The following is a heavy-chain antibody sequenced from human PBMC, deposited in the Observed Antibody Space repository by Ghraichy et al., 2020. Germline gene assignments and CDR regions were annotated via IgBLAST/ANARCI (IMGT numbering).Heavy chain of an antibody. CDR2: IYYTGST. V-gene: IGHV4-39*01. J-gene: IGHJ4*02. CDR3: ARQAKIFGVVTFFNY. Sequence: SETLSLTCTVSGGSISSSSYYWGWIRQPPGKGLEWIGSIYYTGSTYYTPSLKGRVTISIDMSKNQFALKLSSVTAADTAVYYCARQAKIFGVVTFFNYWGQGTLVTVSS. CDR1: GGSISSSSYY. D-gene: IGHD3-3*01.